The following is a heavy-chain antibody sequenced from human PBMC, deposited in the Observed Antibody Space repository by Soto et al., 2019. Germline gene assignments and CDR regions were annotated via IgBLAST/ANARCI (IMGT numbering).Heavy chain of an antibody. V-gene: IGHV3-33*01. CDR3: ARDRDTAMADYYYYYGMDV. D-gene: IGHD5-18*01. CDR1: GFTFSSYG. Sequence: QVQLVESGGGVVQPGRSPRLSCAASGFTFSSYGMHWVRQAPGKGLEWVAVIWYDGSNKYYADSVKGRFTISRDNSKNTLYLQMNSLRAEDTAVYYCARDRDTAMADYYYYYGMDVWGQGTTVTVSS. J-gene: IGHJ6*02. CDR2: IWYDGSNK.